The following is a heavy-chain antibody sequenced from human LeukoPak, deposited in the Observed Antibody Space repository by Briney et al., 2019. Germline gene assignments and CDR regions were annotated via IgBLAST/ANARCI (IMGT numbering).Heavy chain of an antibody. CDR1: GYSFTDYW. CDR3: ARHGRGSRSPNAFDI. J-gene: IGHJ3*02. Sequence: GESLKISCKGSGYSFTDYWIGLVRQMPGEGLQWMGIIYPDDSDIRYSPSFQGQVTIPAGKSIITAYLQWSSLKASDTAMYYCARHGRGSRSPNAFDIWGQGTMVTVSS. D-gene: IGHD3-10*01. CDR2: IYPDDSDI. V-gene: IGHV5-51*01.